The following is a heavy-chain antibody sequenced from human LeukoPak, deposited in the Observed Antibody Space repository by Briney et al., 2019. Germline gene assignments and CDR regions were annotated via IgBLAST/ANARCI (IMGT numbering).Heavy chain of an antibody. J-gene: IGHJ4*02. CDR1: GFTFSRYS. D-gene: IGHD3-22*01. CDR2: IKSKTDGGTT. V-gene: IGHV3-15*07. CDR3: STTYYYDSSEGY. Sequence: PGGSLRLSCAASGFTFSRYSMNWVRQAPGKGLEWVGRIKSKTDGGTTDYAAPVKGRFTISRDDSKNTLYLQMNSLKTEDTAVYYCSTTYYYDSSEGYWGQGTLVTVSS.